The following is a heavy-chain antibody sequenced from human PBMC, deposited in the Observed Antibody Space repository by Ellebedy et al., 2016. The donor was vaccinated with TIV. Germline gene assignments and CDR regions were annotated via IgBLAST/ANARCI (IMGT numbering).Heavy chain of an antibody. Sequence: GESLKISCAASGFTFNSYAMHWVRQAPGKGLEWVAVISYDGSSKYYADSVKVRFTISRKNSMTTLYLQMTSLRAEDTAVYYCARDLDKSSGWYGGAAYWGQGTMVTVSS. V-gene: IGHV3-30-3*01. D-gene: IGHD6-19*01. CDR2: ISYDGSSK. CDR1: GFTFNSYA. CDR3: ARDLDKSSGWYGGAAY. J-gene: IGHJ4*02.